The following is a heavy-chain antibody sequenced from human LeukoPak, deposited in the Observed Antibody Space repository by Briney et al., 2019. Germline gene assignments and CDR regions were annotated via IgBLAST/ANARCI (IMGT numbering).Heavy chain of an antibody. V-gene: IGHV4-34*01. D-gene: IGHD3-22*01. CDR3: ARGPYDSSGYYPNHFDY. CDR2: INHSGST. J-gene: IGHJ4*02. CDR1: GGSFSGYY. Sequence: PSETLSLTCAVYGGSFSGYYWSWIRQPPGKGLEWIGEINHSGSTNYNPSLKSRVTISVDTSKNQFSLKLSSVSAAYTAVYYCARGPYDSSGYYPNHFDYWGQGTLVTVSS.